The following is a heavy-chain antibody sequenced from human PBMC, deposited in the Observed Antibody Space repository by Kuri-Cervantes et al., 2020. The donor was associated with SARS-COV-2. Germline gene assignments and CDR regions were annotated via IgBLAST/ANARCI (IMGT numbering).Heavy chain of an antibody. J-gene: IGHJ4*02. CDR3: ARLTTSYFDY. D-gene: IGHD4-11*01. CDR1: GGSISSSSYY. Sequence: SETLSLTCTVSGGSISSSSYYWGWIRQPPGKGLEWIGSIYYSGSTYYNPYLKSRVTISVDTSKNQFSLKLSSVTAADTAVYYCARLTTSYFDYWGQGTLVTVSS. V-gene: IGHV4-39*01. CDR2: IYYSGST.